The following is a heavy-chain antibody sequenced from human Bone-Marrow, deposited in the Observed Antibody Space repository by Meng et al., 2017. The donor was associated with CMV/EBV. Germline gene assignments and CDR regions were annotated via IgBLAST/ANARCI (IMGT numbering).Heavy chain of an antibody. CDR2: IYSGGSST. J-gene: IGHJ6*02. Sequence: GESLKISCAASGFTFSSYAMSWVRQAPGKGLEWVSVIYSGGSSTYYADSVKGRFTISRDNSKNTLYLQMNSLRSDDTAVYYCARDSYYDFFSFVFYYYGMDVWGQGTTVTVSS. CDR3: ARDSYYDFFSFVFYYYGMDV. V-gene: IGHV3-23*03. CDR1: GFTFSSYA. D-gene: IGHD3-3*01.